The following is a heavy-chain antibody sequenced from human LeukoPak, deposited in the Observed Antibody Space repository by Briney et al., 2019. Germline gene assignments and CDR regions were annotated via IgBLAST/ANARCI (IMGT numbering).Heavy chain of an antibody. CDR3: AAGYSSGDY. CDR2: IYHSGST. Sequence: SETLSLTCAVSGGSISSGGYSWSWIRQPPGKGLEWIGYIYHSGSTYYNPSLKSRVTISVDRSKNQFSLKLSSVTAADTAVYYCAAGYSSGDYWGQGTLVTVSS. D-gene: IGHD6-19*01. J-gene: IGHJ4*02. CDR1: GGSISSGGYS. V-gene: IGHV4-30-2*01.